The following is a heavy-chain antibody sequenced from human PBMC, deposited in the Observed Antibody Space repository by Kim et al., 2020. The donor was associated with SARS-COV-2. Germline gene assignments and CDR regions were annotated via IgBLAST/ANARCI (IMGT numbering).Heavy chain of an antibody. CDR2: ISGSGVGT. J-gene: IGHJ4*01. Sequence: GGSLRLSCEVSGFTFLNHDMNWVRQAPGRGLEWVSGISGSGVGTYYADPVKGRFTISKDFSKNMLYMDMDDLRVEDTAMYYCARRESSAGSHLDHWGHGTLVTVSS. CDR3: ARRESSAGSHLDH. V-gene: IGHV3-23*01. CDR1: GFTFLNHD. D-gene: IGHD6-25*01.